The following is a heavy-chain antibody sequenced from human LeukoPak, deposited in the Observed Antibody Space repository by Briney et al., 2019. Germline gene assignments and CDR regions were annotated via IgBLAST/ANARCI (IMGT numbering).Heavy chain of an antibody. CDR2: INHSGST. Sequence: SETLSLTCAVYGGSFSGYYWSWIRQPPGKGLEWMGEINHSGSTNYNPSLKSRVTISVDTSKNQFSLKPSSVPAADTAVYYCAREVVPAATARYGMDVWGQGTTVTVSS. CDR3: AREVVPAATARYGMDV. J-gene: IGHJ6*02. V-gene: IGHV4-34*01. D-gene: IGHD2-2*01. CDR1: GGSFSGYY.